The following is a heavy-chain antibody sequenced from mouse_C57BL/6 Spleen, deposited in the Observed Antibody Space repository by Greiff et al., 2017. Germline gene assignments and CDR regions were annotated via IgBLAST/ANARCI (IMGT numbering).Heavy chain of an antibody. D-gene: IGHD2-1*01. J-gene: IGHJ4*01. CDR1: GYTFTSYW. CDR3: ASSGPYGNYDAMDY. V-gene: IGHV1-69*01. CDR2: IDPSDSYT. Sequence: QVQLQQPGAELVMPGASVKLSCKASGYTFTSYWMHWVKQRPGQGLEWIGEIDPSDSYTNSNKKFKGKSTLTVDTSSSTAYMQLSSLTSEDSAVYYEASSGPYGNYDAMDYWGQGTSVTVSS.